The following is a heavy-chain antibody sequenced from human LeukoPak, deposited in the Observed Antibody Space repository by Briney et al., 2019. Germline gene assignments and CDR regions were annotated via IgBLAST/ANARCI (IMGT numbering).Heavy chain of an antibody. CDR3: ARAPWGDSEKFDY. CDR2: IYYSGST. Sequence: SETLSLTCTVSGGSISSGGYYWSWIRQHPGKGLEWIGYIYYSGSTYYNPSPKSRVTISVDTSKNQFSLKLSSVTAADTAVYYCARAPWGDSEKFDYWGQGTLVTVSS. CDR1: GGSISSGGYY. V-gene: IGHV4-31*03. J-gene: IGHJ4*02. D-gene: IGHD2-21*02.